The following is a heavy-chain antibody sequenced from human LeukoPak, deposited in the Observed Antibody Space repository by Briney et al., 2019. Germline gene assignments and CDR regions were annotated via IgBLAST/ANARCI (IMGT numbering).Heavy chain of an antibody. CDR3: ARRSDSSSWFHTQADFDY. Sequence: GGSLRLSCAASGVTDSSDYMTWVRQAPGKGLEWVSLLYTDDRPFYADSVKGRFTISRDNSNRTVFLQMNSLRAEDTAVYYCARRSDSSSWFHTQADFDYWGQGTLVTVSS. CDR2: LYTDDRP. D-gene: IGHD6-13*01. CDR1: GVTDSSDY. V-gene: IGHV3-53*01. J-gene: IGHJ4*02.